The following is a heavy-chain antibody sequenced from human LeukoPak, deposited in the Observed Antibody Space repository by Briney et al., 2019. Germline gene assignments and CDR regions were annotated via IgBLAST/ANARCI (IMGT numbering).Heavy chain of an antibody. CDR1: GFTVSRDW. D-gene: IGHD2-21*01. CDR3: ARDGNKPVVEYDY. Sequence: PGGSLRLSCAASGFTVSRDWMHWVRQAPGKGLVWVSRINGDGTTIDYADSVKGRFTISRDNVKNTLYLQMDSLRAHDTAVYYCARDGNKPVVEYDYWGQGTLVTVSS. V-gene: IGHV3-74*01. CDR2: INGDGTTI. J-gene: IGHJ4*02.